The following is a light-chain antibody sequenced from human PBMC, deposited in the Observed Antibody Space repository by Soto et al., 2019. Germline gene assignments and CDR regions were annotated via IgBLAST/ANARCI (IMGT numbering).Light chain of an antibody. J-gene: IGKJ1*01. CDR1: QSISAW. CDR3: QQYNRYWT. Sequence: DIQMTQSPSTLSASVGDRVTITCRASQSISAWLAWYQHKPGKAPKLLIYQASNLESGVPSRVSGSGSGTEFTRTISSLQPDDFATYYCQQYNRYWTFGQGTKVEIK. V-gene: IGKV1-5*03. CDR2: QAS.